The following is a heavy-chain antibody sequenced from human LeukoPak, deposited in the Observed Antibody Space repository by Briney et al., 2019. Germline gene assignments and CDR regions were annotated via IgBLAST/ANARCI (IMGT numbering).Heavy chain of an antibody. Sequence: ASVKVSCKASGYTFTSYGISWVRQAPGQGLEWMGWISAYNGNTNYAQKLQGRVTMTTDTSTSTAYMELRSLRSDDTAVYYCARDLAAAAGQNWFDPWGQGTLVTVSS. CDR2: ISAYNGNT. J-gene: IGHJ5*02. D-gene: IGHD6-13*01. CDR3: ARDLAAAAGQNWFDP. CDR1: GYTFTSYG. V-gene: IGHV1-18*01.